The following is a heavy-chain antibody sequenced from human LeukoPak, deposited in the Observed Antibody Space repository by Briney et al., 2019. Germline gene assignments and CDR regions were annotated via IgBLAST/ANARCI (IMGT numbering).Heavy chain of an antibody. V-gene: IGHV3-23*01. J-gene: IGHJ4*02. CDR2: ISGSGGST. CDR3: AKDRDYYDSSGYPWD. CDR1: GFTFRRYG. Sequence: GGTLRLSCAASGFTFRRYGMTWVRQAAGKGLEWVSAISGSGGSTYYADSVKGRFTISRDNSKNTLYLQMNSLRAEDTAVYYCAKDRDYYDSSGYPWDWGQGTLVTVSS. D-gene: IGHD3-22*01.